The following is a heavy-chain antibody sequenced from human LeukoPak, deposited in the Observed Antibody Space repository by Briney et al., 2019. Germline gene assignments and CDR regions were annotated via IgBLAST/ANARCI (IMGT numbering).Heavy chain of an antibody. CDR3: ARIGPGRDGSNSFDQ. CDR2: INYNGVYI. Sequence: PGGSLRLSCAASGLTFSSYDMTWVRQAPGKGLKYGSSINYNGVYIFSADSVKGRFTISRDNAKNSLYLEMNSLRVEDTASYYCARIGPGRDGSNSFDQWGQGTLVIVSS. J-gene: IGHJ4*02. D-gene: IGHD5-24*01. V-gene: IGHV3-21*01. CDR1: GLTFSSYD.